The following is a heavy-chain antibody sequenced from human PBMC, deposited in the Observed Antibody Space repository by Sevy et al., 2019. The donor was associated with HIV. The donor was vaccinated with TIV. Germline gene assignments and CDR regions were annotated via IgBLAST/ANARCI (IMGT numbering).Heavy chain of an antibody. D-gene: IGHD6-19*01. CDR2: IKQDGSEK. V-gene: IGHV3-7*01. CDR3: ARAPYSSGWYFDY. Sequence: GGSLRLSCEASGFPFNNYAMQWVRQAPGKGLEWVANIKQDGSEKYYVDSVKGRFTISRDNAKNSLYLQMNSLRAEDTAVYYCARAPYSSGWYFDYWGQGTLVTVSS. J-gene: IGHJ4*02. CDR1: GFPFNNYA.